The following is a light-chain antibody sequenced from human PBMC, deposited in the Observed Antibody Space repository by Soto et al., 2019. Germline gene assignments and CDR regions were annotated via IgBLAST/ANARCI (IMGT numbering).Light chain of an antibody. CDR3: QQYHSDPIT. CDR2: WAS. Sequence: DIVMTQSPDSLAVSLGDRATINCKSSQSVLSKNQHYLSWFQQKPEQPPKLLIYWASTRASGVPDRFSGTGAGTDFPLTISSLQAEDVEVYYCQQYHSDPITFGQGTRLANK. CDR1: QSVLSKNQHY. J-gene: IGKJ5*01. V-gene: IGKV4-1*01.